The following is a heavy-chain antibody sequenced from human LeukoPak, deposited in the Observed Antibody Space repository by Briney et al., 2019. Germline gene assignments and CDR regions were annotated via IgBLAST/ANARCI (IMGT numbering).Heavy chain of an antibody. D-gene: IGHD3/OR15-3a*01. CDR3: ARHSSAGLITPFDY. V-gene: IGHV5-51*01. CDR1: GSIFTNYW. Sequence: GASLQISCKASGSIFTNYWIGWVRQLPGKGLEWMGVIYPGDSDTTYSPSFQGQVTISVDKSISTAYLQWSSLKASDTAMYYCARHSSAGLITPFDYWGQGTLVTVSS. CDR2: IYPGDSDT. J-gene: IGHJ4*02.